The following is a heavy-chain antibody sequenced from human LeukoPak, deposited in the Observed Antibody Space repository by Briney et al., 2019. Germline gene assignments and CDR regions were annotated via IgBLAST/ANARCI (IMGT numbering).Heavy chain of an antibody. CDR3: ARSPYDILTGYYKGYYYYYMDV. V-gene: IGHV1-69*05. D-gene: IGHD3-9*01. Sequence: SVKVSCKASGGTFSSYAISWVRQAPGQGLEWMGGIIAIFGTANYAQKFQGRVTITTDESTSTAYMELSSLRSEDTAVYYCARSPYDILTGYYKGYYYYYMDVWGKGTTVTVSS. CDR1: GGTFSSYA. CDR2: IIAIFGTA. J-gene: IGHJ6*03.